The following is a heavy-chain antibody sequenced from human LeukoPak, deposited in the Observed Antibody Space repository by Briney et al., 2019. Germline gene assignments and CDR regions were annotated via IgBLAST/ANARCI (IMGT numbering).Heavy chain of an antibody. CDR1: GGSISSGNYF. J-gene: IGHJ3*02. CDR2: IYASGIT. Sequence: SQTLPLTCTVSGGSISSGNYFWAWIRQPAGKGLEWIGRIYASGITNYSPSLKSRVTISVDTSKNQFSLKLSSVTAADTAVYYCARGNGDYIDTFDNWGQGTMVTVSS. D-gene: IGHD4-17*01. CDR3: ARGNGDYIDTFDN. V-gene: IGHV4-61*02.